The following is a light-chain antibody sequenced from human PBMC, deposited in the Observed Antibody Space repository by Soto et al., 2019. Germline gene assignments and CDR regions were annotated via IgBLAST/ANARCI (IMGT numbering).Light chain of an antibody. CDR3: SSYTSSNTLV. CDR2: EVS. V-gene: IGLV2-14*01. Sequence: QSVLTQPASVSGSPGQSITISCTGTSSDVGGYNYVSWYQQHPGKAPKLIIYEVSNRPSGVSDRFSASKSGNTASLTISGLQAEDEADYYCSSYTSSNTLVFGGGTQLTVL. J-gene: IGLJ2*01. CDR1: SSDVGGYNY.